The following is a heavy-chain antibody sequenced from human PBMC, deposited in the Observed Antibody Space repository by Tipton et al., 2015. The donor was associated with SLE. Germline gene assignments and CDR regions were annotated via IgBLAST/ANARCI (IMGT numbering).Heavy chain of an antibody. J-gene: IGHJ4*02. V-gene: IGHV4-59*01. D-gene: IGHD6-19*01. CDR3: ARAVAAPPWYFDS. CDR2: IYYSGST. Sequence: TLSLTCTVSGGSISTYYWSWIRQPPGKGLEWIGYIYYSGSTNYNPSLKSRVTISVDTSKNQVSLKLTSVNAADTAVYYCARAVAAPPWYFDSWGQGILVTVSS. CDR1: GGSISTYY.